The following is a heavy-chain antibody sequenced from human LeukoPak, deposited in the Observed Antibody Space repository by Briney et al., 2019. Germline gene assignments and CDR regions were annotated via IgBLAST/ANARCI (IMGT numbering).Heavy chain of an antibody. Sequence: HPGGSLRFSCAASGFTFSSYAMSWVRQAPGKGLEWVSAISGSGGSTYYADSVKGRFTISRDNSKNTLYLQMNSLRAEDTAVYYCAKDYSTVTRVFDYWGQGTLVTVSS. V-gene: IGHV3-23*01. CDR2: ISGSGGST. D-gene: IGHD4-17*01. CDR3: AKDYSTVTRVFDY. J-gene: IGHJ4*02. CDR1: GFTFSSYA.